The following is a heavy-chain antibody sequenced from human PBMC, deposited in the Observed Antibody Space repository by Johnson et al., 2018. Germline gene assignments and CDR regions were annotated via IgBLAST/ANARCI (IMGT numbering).Heavy chain of an antibody. CDR3: ARDTSGYNYEYFQH. D-gene: IGHD3-22*01. J-gene: IGHJ1*01. Sequence: QVQLVQSGGGVVQPGRSLRLSCAASGFTFSSYGMHWVRQAPGKGLEWVAVISYDGSNKNYADPVKGRFTISRDNSKNTLYLQMNSLRAEDTAVYYCARDTSGYNYEYFQHWGQGTRVTVSS. CDR1: GFTFSSYG. CDR2: ISYDGSNK. V-gene: IGHV3-30*03.